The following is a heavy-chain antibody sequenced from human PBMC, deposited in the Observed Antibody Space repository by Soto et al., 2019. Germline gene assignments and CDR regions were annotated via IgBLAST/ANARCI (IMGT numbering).Heavy chain of an antibody. CDR2: LYWDDTR. D-gene: IGHD1-1*01. V-gene: IGHV2-5*02. CDR3: AHYTTDTYFDV. J-gene: IGHJ6*04. Sequence: QITLKVLSPTLVKSTQTLTLTCSFSGFSLYTGGVGVGWIRQPPGKALEWLALLYWDDTRRYNPSLKNTLTIAKDTSENQVVLTVTDMGPVDTGTYFCAHYTTDTYFDVWGKGATVTVSS. CDR1: GFSLYTGGVG.